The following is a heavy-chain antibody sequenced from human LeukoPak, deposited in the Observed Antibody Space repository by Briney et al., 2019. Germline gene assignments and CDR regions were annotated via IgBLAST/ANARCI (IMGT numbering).Heavy chain of an antibody. J-gene: IGHJ4*02. D-gene: IGHD2-21*02. CDR3: AGTTCGGDCYSEY. CDR2: IYSGGRT. Sequence: GGSLRLSCAASGFTVSSNYMSWVRQAPGKGLEWVSVIYSGGRTYYADSVKGRFTISRDNSKNTLYLQMNSLRAEDTAVYYCAGTTCGGDCYSEYWGQGTQVTASS. V-gene: IGHV3-53*01. CDR1: GFTVSSNY.